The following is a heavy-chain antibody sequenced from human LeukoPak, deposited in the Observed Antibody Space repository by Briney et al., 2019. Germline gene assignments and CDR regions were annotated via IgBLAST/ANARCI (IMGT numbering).Heavy chain of an antibody. CDR2: ISSSGSTI. D-gene: IGHD1-26*01. V-gene: IGHV3-48*03. J-gene: IGHJ4*02. CDR3: ARLVYSGSYFDY. CDR1: GFTFSSYE. Sequence: PGGSLRLSCAASGFTFSSYEVNWVRQAPGKGLEWVSYISSSGSTIYYADSVKGRFTISRDNAKNSLYLQMNSLRAEDTAVYYCARLVYSGSYFDYWGQGTLVTVSS.